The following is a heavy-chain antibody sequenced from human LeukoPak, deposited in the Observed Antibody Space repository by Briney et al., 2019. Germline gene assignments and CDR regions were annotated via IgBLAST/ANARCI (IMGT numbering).Heavy chain of an antibody. V-gene: IGHV4-30-2*01. D-gene: IGHD6-19*01. J-gene: IGHJ4*02. CDR2: IYHSGST. CDR3: ARAGYGIAVAAYYFDY. Sequence: SETLSLTCTVSGGSISSGGYYWSWIRQPPGKGLEWIGYIYHSGSTYYNPSLKSRVTISVDRSKNQFSLKLSSVTAADTAVYYCARAGYGIAVAAYYFDYWGQGTLVTVSS. CDR1: GGSISSGGYY.